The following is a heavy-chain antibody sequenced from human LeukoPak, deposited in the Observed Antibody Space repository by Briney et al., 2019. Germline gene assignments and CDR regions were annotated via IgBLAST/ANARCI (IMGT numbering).Heavy chain of an antibody. CDR3: ARDPMVRGGLGGY. CDR1: GGTFSSYA. V-gene: IGHV1-69*05. D-gene: IGHD3-10*01. Sequence: SVKVSCKASGGTFSSYAISWVRQAPGQGLEWMGGIIPIFGTANYAQKFQVRVTITTAESTSTAYMELSSLSSEDTAVYYCARDPMVRGGLGGYWGQGPLVTVSS. CDR2: IIPIFGTA. J-gene: IGHJ4*02.